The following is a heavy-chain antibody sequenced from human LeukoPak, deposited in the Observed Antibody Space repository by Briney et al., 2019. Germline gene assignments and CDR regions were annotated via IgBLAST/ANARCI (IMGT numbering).Heavy chain of an antibody. Sequence: SETLSLTCTVSGGSISNYYWSWIRQPPGKGLEWIGYIYYSGTTNYNPSLKSRVTISVDTSKNQFSLKLNSVTAADTAVYYCARGVYIPAAQYGYWGQGTLVTVSS. CDR2: IYYSGTT. D-gene: IGHD6-13*01. J-gene: IGHJ4*02. CDR3: ARGVYIPAAQYGY. V-gene: IGHV4-59*01. CDR1: GGSISNYY.